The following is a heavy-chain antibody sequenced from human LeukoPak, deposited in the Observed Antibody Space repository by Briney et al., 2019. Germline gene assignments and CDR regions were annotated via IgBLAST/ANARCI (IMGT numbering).Heavy chain of an antibody. CDR1: GGSIGSYY. V-gene: IGHV4-59*08. Sequence: SETLSLTCTVSGGSIGSYYWSWIRQPPGKGLEWIGYIYYSGSTNYNPSLKSRVTISVDTSKNHLSLKLSSVTAADTAVYYCARLHRGDDAFDIWGQGTMVTVSS. CDR2: IYYSGST. D-gene: IGHD3-10*01. CDR3: ARLHRGDDAFDI. J-gene: IGHJ3*02.